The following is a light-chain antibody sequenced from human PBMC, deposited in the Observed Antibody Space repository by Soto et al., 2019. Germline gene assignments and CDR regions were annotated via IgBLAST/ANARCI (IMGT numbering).Light chain of an antibody. Sequence: QSALTQPTSVSGSPGQSITISCTGNHNDIGTYDYVSWYQQHPGRAPKLLIHGVTTRPSGISGRFSASKSGLTASLTISGLQPEDEADYYCSSFTSHRIYVFGPGTKLTVL. V-gene: IGLV2-14*03. CDR1: HNDIGTYDY. CDR2: GVT. CDR3: SSFTSHRIYV. J-gene: IGLJ1*01.